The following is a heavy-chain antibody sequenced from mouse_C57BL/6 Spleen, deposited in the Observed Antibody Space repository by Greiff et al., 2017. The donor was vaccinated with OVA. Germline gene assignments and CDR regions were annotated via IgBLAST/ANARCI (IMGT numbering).Heavy chain of an antibody. Sequence: VQVVESGAELVKPGASVKMSCKASGYTFTSYWITWVKQRPGQGLEWIGDIYPGSGSTNYNEKFKSKATLTVDTSSSTAYMQLSSLTSEDSAVYYCARKNGNYVWYFDYWGQGTTLTVSS. CDR1: GYTFTSYW. V-gene: IGHV1-55*01. CDR3: ARKNGNYVWYFDY. J-gene: IGHJ2*01. D-gene: IGHD2-1*01. CDR2: IYPGSGST.